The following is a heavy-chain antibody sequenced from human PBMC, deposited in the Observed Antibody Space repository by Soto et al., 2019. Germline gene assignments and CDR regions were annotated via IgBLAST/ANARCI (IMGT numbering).Heavy chain of an antibody. Sequence: QVQLVQSGAEVRKPGSSVKVSCKASGGTFTTYDISWVRQAPGQGLEWMGGSIPLFDATKQAQKFQGRVAITADKSTGTAYMAFSSLRSEDTAMYYCARDRSSSWYNGTFCFDSWGQGHLVNVPS. V-gene: IGHV1-69*06. CDR2: SIPLFDAT. D-gene: IGHD6-19*01. CDR3: ARDRSSSWYNGTFCFDS. J-gene: IGHJ4*02. CDR1: GGTFTTYD.